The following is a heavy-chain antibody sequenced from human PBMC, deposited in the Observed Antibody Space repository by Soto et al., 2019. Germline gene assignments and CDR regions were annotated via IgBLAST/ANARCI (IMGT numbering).Heavy chain of an antibody. V-gene: IGHV4-59*01. Sequence: SETLSLTCSVSGDSISSYFWSWIRQPPGKGLEWIGYVYSTEITNYNPSLKSRVAMSIDTSKNQFSLKVRSVTAADTAVYYCARGSEAWFDPWGQGTLVTVSS. CDR2: VYSTEIT. CDR3: ARGSEAWFDP. J-gene: IGHJ5*02. CDR1: GDSISSYF.